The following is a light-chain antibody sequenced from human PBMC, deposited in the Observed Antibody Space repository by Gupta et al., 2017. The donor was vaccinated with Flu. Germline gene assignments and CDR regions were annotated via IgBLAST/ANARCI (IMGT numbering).Light chain of an antibody. V-gene: IGKV2-28*01. CDR3: MQALQTPRT. J-gene: IGKJ1*01. CDR1: QILLHSNGYNY. Sequence: DXVXXQXPLXLPVTPXEPASISCRSSQILLHSNGYNYLDWYLQKPGQSPQLLIYLGSNRASGVPDRFSGSGSGTDFTLKISRVEAEDVGVYYCMQALQTPRTFGQGTKVEIK. CDR2: LGS.